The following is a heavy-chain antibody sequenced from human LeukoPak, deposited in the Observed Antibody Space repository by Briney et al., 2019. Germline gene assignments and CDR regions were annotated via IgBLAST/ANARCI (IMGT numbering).Heavy chain of an antibody. D-gene: IGHD1-26*01. CDR3: ARDHEW. Sequence: GGSLRLSCAASGFTFSDYSMNWVRQAPGKGLEWVSYISSSGSNIYYADSVKGRFTISRDNAKNSLYLQMNSLRGEDTAIYYCARDHEWGGQGTLVTVSS. CDR1: GFTFSDYS. V-gene: IGHV3-48*04. J-gene: IGHJ1*01. CDR2: ISSSGSNI.